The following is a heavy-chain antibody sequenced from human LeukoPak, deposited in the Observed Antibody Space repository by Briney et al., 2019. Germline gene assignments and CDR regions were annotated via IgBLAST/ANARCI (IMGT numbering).Heavy chain of an antibody. CDR2: IYHSGST. D-gene: IGHD6-25*01. CDR3: ARVGGYASWYFDL. CDR1: GGSISSGGYS. Sequence: PSQTLSLTCAVSGGSISSGGYSWSWIRQPPGKGLEWIGYIYHSGSTYYNPSLKSRVTISVDRSKNQFSLKLSSVTAADTAVYYCARVGGYASWYFDLWGRGTLDTVSS. V-gene: IGHV4-30-2*01. J-gene: IGHJ2*01.